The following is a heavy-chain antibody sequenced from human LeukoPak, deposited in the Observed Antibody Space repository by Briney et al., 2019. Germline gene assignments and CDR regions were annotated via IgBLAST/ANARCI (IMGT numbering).Heavy chain of an antibody. D-gene: IGHD6-19*01. CDR3: ARAVADAIDY. V-gene: IGHV3-30*03. Sequence: GGSLRLSCAASGFTFSSYGMHWVRQAPGKGLEWVAVISYDGSNKYYADSVKGRFTISRDDSKNTLYLQMNRLRAEDTAVYYCARAVADAIDYWGQGTLVTVSS. CDR1: GFTFSSYG. J-gene: IGHJ4*02. CDR2: ISYDGSNK.